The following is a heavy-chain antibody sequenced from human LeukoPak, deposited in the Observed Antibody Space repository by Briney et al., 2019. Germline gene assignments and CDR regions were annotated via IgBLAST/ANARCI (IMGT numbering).Heavy chain of an antibody. D-gene: IGHD3-22*01. CDR3: VNPGWYYDSSGYSYYYGMDV. CDR2: IVSNGDST. V-gene: IGHV3-64D*09. Sequence: GGSLRLSCSASGFTFSRYGMHWVRQAPGKGLEYVSAIVSNGDSTYYADSVKGRFTISRDNAMNSLYLQMSSLRPDDTAVYYCVNPGWYYDSSGYSYYYGMDVWGQGTTVTVSS. J-gene: IGHJ6*02. CDR1: GFTFSRYG.